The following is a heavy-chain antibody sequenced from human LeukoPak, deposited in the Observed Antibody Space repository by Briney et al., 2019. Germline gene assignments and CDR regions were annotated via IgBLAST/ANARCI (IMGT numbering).Heavy chain of an antibody. V-gene: IGHV3-48*01. CDR3: ARDYYDSSGTDRDGFDP. CDR1: GFTFSSCS. D-gene: IGHD3-22*01. Sequence: GGSLRLSCAASGFTFSSCSMNWVRQAPGKGLEWVSYVSSSSSTIYYADSVKGRFTISRDNAKNSLYLQMNSLRAEDTAVYYCARDYYDSSGTDRDGFDPWGQGTLVTVSS. J-gene: IGHJ5*02. CDR2: VSSSSSTI.